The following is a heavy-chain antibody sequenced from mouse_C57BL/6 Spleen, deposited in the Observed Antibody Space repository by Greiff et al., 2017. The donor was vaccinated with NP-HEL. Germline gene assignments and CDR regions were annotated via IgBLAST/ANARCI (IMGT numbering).Heavy chain of an antibody. D-gene: IGHD2-4*01. CDR2: ISDGGSYT. J-gene: IGHJ2*01. Sequence: VQLKESGGGLVKPGGSLKLSCAASGFTFSSYAMSWVRQTPEKRLEWVATISDGGSYTYYPDNVKGRFTISRDNAKNNLYLQMSHLKSEDTAMYYCARDTGDYDYDVFDYWGQGTTLTVSS. V-gene: IGHV5-4*01. CDR3: ARDTGDYDYDVFDY. CDR1: GFTFSSYA.